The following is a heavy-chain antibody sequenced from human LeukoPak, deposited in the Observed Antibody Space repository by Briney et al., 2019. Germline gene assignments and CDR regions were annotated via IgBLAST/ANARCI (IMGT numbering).Heavy chain of an antibody. CDR3: ARDLGDFDFWSGIFDY. CDR1: GYTFSSYS. J-gene: IGHJ4*02. D-gene: IGHD3-3*01. CDR2: ISSSSSTI. Sequence: GGSLRLSCAAPGYTFSSYSMNWVRQAPGKGLEWVSYISSSSSTIYYADSVKGRVTISRDNSKNTLYLQMNSLRPEDTAVYYCARDLGDFDFWSGIFDYWGQGTLVTVSS. V-gene: IGHV3-48*01.